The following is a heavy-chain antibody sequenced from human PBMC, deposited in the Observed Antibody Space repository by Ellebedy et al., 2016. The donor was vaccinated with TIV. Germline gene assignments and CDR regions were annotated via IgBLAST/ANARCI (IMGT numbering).Heavy chain of an antibody. J-gene: IGHJ4*02. CDR1: GFTFSNYY. D-gene: IGHD6-19*01. V-gene: IGHV3-7*01. Sequence: GGSLRLSCAASGFTFSNYYMSWVRQAPGKGLEWVANIKQDGSEKNYVDSVKGRFSISRDNTKNSLYLQMNSLGDEDTSVYYCVRDQWLGRAYYFDYWGQGTLLTVSS. CDR2: IKQDGSEK. CDR3: VRDQWLGRAYYFDY.